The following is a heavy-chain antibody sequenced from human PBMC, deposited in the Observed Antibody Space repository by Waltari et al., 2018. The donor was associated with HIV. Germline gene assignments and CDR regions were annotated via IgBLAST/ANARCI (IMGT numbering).Heavy chain of an antibody. V-gene: IGHV3-15*01. CDR2: IKSKTDGGTT. Sequence: EEYLVESGGDLIKPGGCLRLSCSASGFTLSDAWITWLRQATGKGLEWVGRIKSKTDGGTTDYAAAVKGRFTISRDDSKNTLFLQMNSLKTEDTAVYYCATEEGYGSGSYLDYWGQGTLLTVSS. J-gene: IGHJ4*02. D-gene: IGHD3-10*01. CDR3: ATEEGYGSGSYLDY. CDR1: GFTLSDAW.